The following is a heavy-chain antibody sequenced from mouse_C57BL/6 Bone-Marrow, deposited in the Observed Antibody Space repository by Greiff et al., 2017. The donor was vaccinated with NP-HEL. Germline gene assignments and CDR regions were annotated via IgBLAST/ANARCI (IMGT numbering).Heavy chain of an antibody. CDR3: AREAPYYGSSYGFDY. V-gene: IGHV1-76*01. D-gene: IGHD1-1*01. Sequence: QVHVKQSGAELVRPGASVKLSCKASGYTFTDYYINWVKQRPGQGLEWIARIYPGSGNTYYNEKFKGKATLTAEKSSSTAYMQLSSLTSEDSAVYFCAREAPYYGSSYGFDYWGQGTTLTVSS. CDR1: GYTFTDYY. J-gene: IGHJ2*01. CDR2: IYPGSGNT.